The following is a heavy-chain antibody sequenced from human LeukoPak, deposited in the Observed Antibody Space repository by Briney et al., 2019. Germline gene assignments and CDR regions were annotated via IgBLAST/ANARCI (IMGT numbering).Heavy chain of an antibody. CDR1: GASISSNNW. D-gene: IGHD2-2*01. CDR2: IFFTGTT. CDR3: ARVYCSSNSCYLDY. J-gene: IGHJ4*02. Sequence: SGTLSLTCAVTGASISSNNWWSWVRQPPGKGLEWIGEIFFTGTTTYNPSLKSRVSMSLDKSKNQFSLNLTSVTAADTAIYYCARVYCSSNSCYLDYWSQGTLVTVSS. V-gene: IGHV4-4*02.